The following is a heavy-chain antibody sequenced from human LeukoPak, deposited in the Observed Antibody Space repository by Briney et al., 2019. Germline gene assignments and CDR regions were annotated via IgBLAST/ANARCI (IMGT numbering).Heavy chain of an antibody. J-gene: IGHJ4*02. D-gene: IGHD3-10*01. CDR3: ARGGVPSFDY. CDR2: IYYTGTT. V-gene: IGHV4-59*01. Sequence: SETLSLTCTVSGVSISSYYWSWIRQPPGKGLEWIGYIYYTGTTSYNPSLKSRVTISVDTSKSQFSLKLSSVTAADTALYYCARGGVPSFDYWGQGTLLTVSS. CDR1: GVSISSYY.